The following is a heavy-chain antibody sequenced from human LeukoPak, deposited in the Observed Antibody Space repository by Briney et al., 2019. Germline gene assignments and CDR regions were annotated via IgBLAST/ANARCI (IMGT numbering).Heavy chain of an antibody. V-gene: IGHV4-59*08. CDR3: ARPYYYDSRIDP. Sequence: SETLSLTCTVSGGSITNYYWSWLRQSPGKGLEWIGYIPYTGTTNYNPSLKSRVTISSDTSKNQFSLKLSSVTAADTAVYYCARPYYYDSRIDPWGQGILVIVSS. D-gene: IGHD3-22*01. J-gene: IGHJ5*02. CDR2: IPYTGTT. CDR1: GGSITNYY.